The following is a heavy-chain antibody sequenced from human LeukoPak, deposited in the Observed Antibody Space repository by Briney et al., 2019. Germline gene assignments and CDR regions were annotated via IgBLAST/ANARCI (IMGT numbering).Heavy chain of an antibody. CDR1: GFTFSSYG. V-gene: IGHV3-30*18. CDR2: ISYDGSNK. CDR3: AKDLPPFTVVVPAAMSWFDP. J-gene: IGHJ5*02. Sequence: GGSLRLSCAASGFTFSSYGMHWVRQAPGKGREWVAVISYDGSNKYYADSVKGRFTISRDNSKNTLYLQMNSLRAEDTTVYYCAKDLPPFTVVVPAAMSWFDPWGQGTLVTVSS. D-gene: IGHD2-2*01.